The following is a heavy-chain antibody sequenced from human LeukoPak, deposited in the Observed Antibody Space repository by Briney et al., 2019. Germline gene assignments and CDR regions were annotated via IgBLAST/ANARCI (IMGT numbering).Heavy chain of an antibody. CDR2: IYYSGST. Sequence: ASETLSLTCTVSGGSISSYYWSWIRQPPGKGLEWIGYIYYSGSTNYNPSLKSRVTISVDTSKNQFSLKLSSVTAADTAVYYCARQGNTLNWFDPWGQGTLVTVSS. D-gene: IGHD2-2*02. V-gene: IGHV4-59*08. J-gene: IGHJ5*02. CDR3: ARQGNTLNWFDP. CDR1: GGSISSYY.